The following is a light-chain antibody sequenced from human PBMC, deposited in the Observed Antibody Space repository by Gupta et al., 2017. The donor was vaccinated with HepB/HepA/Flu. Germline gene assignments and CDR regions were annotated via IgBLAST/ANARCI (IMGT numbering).Light chain of an antibody. V-gene: IGKV2-30*01. J-gene: IGKJ2*01. CDR3: WRNTHWPPVT. Sequence: DVVMTHSPLSLPVTLGQPASIACRSSQSIGDSDGNTYLNWFKQRPGQSPRRLIHKVSNRDSGVAVRYRGSGSGSDSALKISSGEVEHVGVYYYWRNTHWPPVTFGEGTKVEIK. CDR2: KVS. CDR1: QSIGDSDGNTY.